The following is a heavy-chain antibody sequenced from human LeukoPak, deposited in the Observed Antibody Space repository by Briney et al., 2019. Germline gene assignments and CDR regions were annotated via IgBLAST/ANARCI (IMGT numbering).Heavy chain of an antibody. CDR3: AREGGSSPYYYYYMDV. CDR1: GYTFTSYA. J-gene: IGHJ6*03. V-gene: IGHV1-3*03. CDR2: INAGNGNT. D-gene: IGHD6-6*01. Sequence: ASVKVSCKASGYTFTSYAMHWVRQAPGQRLEWMGWINAGNGNTKYSQEFQGRVTITRDTSASTAYMKLSSLRSEDMAVYYCAREGGSSPYYYYYMDVWGKGTTVTVSS.